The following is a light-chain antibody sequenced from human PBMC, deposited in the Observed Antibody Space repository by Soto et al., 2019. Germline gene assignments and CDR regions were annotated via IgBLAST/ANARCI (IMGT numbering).Light chain of an antibody. V-gene: IGKV1-5*01. J-gene: IGKJ1*01. CDR1: QSISSW. CDR2: DAS. CDR3: QQYNSYS. Sequence: DIQMTQSPCSLSASVGDRVTITCRASQSISSWLAWYQQKPGKAPKLLIYDASSLESGVPSRFSGSGSGTEFTLTISSLQPDDFATYYCQQYNSYSFGQGTKVDIK.